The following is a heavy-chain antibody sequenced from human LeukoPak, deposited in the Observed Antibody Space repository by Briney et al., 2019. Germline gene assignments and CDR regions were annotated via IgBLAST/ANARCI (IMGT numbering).Heavy chain of an antibody. CDR2: MYSGGST. CDR1: GFTVSSNY. Sequence: GGSLRLSCAASGFTVSSNYMSWVRQAPGKGLEWGSVMYSGGSTYYADSVKGRFTISRDNSKNTLYLQMNSLRAEDTAVYYCARDGIAAAGLYAFDIWGQGTMVTVSS. CDR3: ARDGIAAAGLYAFDI. D-gene: IGHD6-13*01. J-gene: IGHJ3*02. V-gene: IGHV3-53*01.